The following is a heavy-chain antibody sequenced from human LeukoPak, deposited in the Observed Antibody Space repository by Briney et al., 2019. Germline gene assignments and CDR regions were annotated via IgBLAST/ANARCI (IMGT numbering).Heavy chain of an antibody. CDR3: ARDRAEYGGNSLGY. V-gene: IGHV1-2*06. CDR2: INPNSGDV. D-gene: IGHD4-23*01. Sequence: ASVKVSCKASRYTFTGYFMHWVRQAAGQGLEWMGRINPNSGDVNYSQKFQGRVTMTRETSISTAYMELSRLRSDDTAVYYCARDRAEYGGNSLGYWGQGTLVTVSS. J-gene: IGHJ4*02. CDR1: RYTFTGYF.